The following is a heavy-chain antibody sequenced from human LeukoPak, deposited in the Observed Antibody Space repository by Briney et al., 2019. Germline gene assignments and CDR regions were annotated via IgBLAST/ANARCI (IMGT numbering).Heavy chain of an antibody. J-gene: IGHJ4*02. CDR1: GGSFSGYY. CDR3: ARGKSVSGQRWPRPEYYFDY. Sequence: SETLSLTCAVYGGSFSGYYWSWIRQPPGKGLEWIGEINHSGSTNYNPSLKSRVTISVDTSKNQFSLKLSSVTAADTAVYYCARGKSVSGQRWPRPEYYFDYWGQGTLVTVSS. D-gene: IGHD5-24*01. CDR2: INHSGST. V-gene: IGHV4-34*01.